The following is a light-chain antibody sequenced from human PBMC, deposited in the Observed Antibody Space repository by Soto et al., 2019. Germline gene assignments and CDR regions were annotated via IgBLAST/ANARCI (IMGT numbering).Light chain of an antibody. V-gene: IGKV1-39*01. CDR3: QQIYSIPIT. Sequence: ERVTITFRASQVISTSLAWYQQKPGKAPKLLIYAASSLQSGVPSRFSGSGSGTHFTLTISSLQPEDFATYYCQQIYSIPITFGQGTRLEIK. CDR2: AAS. J-gene: IGKJ5*01. CDR1: QVISTS.